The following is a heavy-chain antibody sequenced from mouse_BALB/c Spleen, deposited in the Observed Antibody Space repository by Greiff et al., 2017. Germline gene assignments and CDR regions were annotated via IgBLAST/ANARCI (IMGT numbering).Heavy chain of an antibody. D-gene: IGHD1-1*01. CDR1: GFTFTDYY. V-gene: IGHV7-3*02. Sequence: DVMLVESGGGLVQPGGSLRLSCATSGFTFTDYYMSWVRQPPGKALEWLGFIRNKANGYTTEYSASVKGRFTISRDNSQSILYLQMNTLRAEDSATYYCARDPVVAPYAMDYWGQGTSVTVSS. CDR2: IRNKANGYTT. CDR3: ARDPVVAPYAMDY. J-gene: IGHJ4*01.